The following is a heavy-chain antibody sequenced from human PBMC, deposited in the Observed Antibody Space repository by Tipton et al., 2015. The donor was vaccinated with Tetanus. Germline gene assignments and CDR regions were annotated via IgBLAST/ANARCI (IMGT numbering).Heavy chain of an antibody. CDR2: SWYDGTDK. J-gene: IGHJ4*02. D-gene: IGHD2-15*01. Sequence: SLRLSCAASGFIFSSYGIHWVRQAPGKGLEWVAVSWYDGTDKYYADSVKGRFTISRDNSKNTPYLQMNSLRAEDTAVYYCAREADCRGGSCFSGDFDNWGQGTQVTVSS. V-gene: IGHV3-33*01. CDR3: AREADCRGGSCFSGDFDN. CDR1: GFIFSSYG.